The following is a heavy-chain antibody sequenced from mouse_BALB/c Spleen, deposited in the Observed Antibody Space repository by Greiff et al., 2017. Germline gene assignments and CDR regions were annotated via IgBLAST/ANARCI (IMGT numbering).Heavy chain of an antibody. CDR3: ARDGDYGNLYYAMDY. V-gene: IGHV1-54*01. D-gene: IGHD2-1*01. J-gene: IGHJ4*01. Sequence: QVQLQRSGAELVRPGTSVKVSCKASGYAFTNYLIEWVKQRPGQGLEWIGVINPGSGGTNYNEKFKGKATLTADKSSSTAYMQLSSLTSDDSAVYFCARDGDYGNLYYAMDYWGQGTSVTVSS. CDR1: GYAFTNYL. CDR2: INPGSGGT.